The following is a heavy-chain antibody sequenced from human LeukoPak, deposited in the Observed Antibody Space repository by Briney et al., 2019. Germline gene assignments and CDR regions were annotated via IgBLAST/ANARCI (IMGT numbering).Heavy chain of an antibody. CDR3: ARGYDFKNYMDV. CDR2: ISSNGGST. Sequence: PGGSLRLSCAASGFTFSSYAMHWVRQAPGKGLEYVSAISSNGGSTYYANSVKGRFTISRDNSKNTLYLQMGSLRAEDMAVYYCARGYDFKNYMDVWGKGTTVTISS. CDR1: GFTFSSYA. D-gene: IGHD3-3*01. V-gene: IGHV3-64*01. J-gene: IGHJ6*03.